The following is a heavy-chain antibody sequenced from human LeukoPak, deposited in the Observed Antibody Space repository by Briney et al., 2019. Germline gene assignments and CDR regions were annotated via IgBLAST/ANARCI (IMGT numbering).Heavy chain of an antibody. CDR2: ISGSGGNT. J-gene: IGHJ4*02. CDR1: GFTFSSYA. D-gene: IGHD2-15*01. V-gene: IGHV3-23*01. Sequence: PGGSLRLSCAASGFTFSSYAMSWVRQAPGKGLEWVSVISGSGGNTYYADSVKGRFTISRDNSKNTLYLQLNSLRAEDTAVYYCARDWVVVAATTVGYWGQGTLVTVSS. CDR3: ARDWVVVAATTVGY.